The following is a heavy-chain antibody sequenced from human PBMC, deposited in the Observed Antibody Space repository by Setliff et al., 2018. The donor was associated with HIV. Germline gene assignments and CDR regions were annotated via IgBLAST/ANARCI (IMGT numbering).Heavy chain of an antibody. CDR3: ARLGSGWSDSYYYAMDI. Sequence: ASVKVSCKASGYTFTTYGISWVRQAPGHGLEWMGWISPNFGHTNYAQNFLGRVPMTIDTSTSRAYMELRSLRSDGTAVYFCARLGSGWSDSYYYAMDIWGQGTTVTVSS. V-gene: IGHV1-18*01. J-gene: IGHJ6*02. D-gene: IGHD6-19*01. CDR2: ISPNFGHT. CDR1: GYTFTTYG.